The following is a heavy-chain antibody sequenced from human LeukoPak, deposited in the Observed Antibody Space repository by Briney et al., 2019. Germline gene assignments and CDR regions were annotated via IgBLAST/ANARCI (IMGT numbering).Heavy chain of an antibody. CDR3: ERSLVPASIAPPDWFDP. CDR1: GFTFSDYN. D-gene: IGHD2-2*01. V-gene: IGHV3-21*01. CDR2: ISTSSSCI. J-gene: IGHJ5*02. Sequence: WGSLRLSCAASGFTFSDYNMNWVRQAPGKGLEWISSISTSSSCIYYADLLKGRFTISRDNAKNSLYLQMHSLRAEDTAVYYCERSLVPASIAPPDWFDPWGQGTLVTVSS.